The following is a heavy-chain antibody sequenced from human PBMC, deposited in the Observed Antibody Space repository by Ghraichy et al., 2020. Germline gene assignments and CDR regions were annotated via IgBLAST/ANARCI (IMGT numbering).Heavy chain of an antibody. D-gene: IGHD5-12*01. CDR2: IIPIFGTA. Sequence: SVKVSCKASGGTFSSYAISWVRQAPGQGLEWMGGIIPIFGTANYAQKFQGRVTITADKSTSTAYMELSSLRSEDTAVYYCASRRGNIVATISGDAFDIWGQGTMVTVSS. J-gene: IGHJ3*02. CDR3: ASRRGNIVATISGDAFDI. CDR1: GGTFSSYA. V-gene: IGHV1-69*06.